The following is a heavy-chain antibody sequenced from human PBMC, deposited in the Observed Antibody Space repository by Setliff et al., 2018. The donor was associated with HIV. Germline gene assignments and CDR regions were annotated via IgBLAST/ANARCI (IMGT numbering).Heavy chain of an antibody. D-gene: IGHD5-18*01. V-gene: IGHV3-11*04. CDR2: ISSHIGKNT. Sequence: GGSLRLSCAASGFSFRDYYMNWIRQAPGKGLEWVSYISSHIGKNTNYADSVKGRFTISRDNTNNLLYLQMNSLRAEDTAIYFCARGTDGESVPATATFFDFWGRGILVTVSS. CDR3: ARGTDGESVPATATFFDF. J-gene: IGHJ4*02. CDR1: GFSFRDYY.